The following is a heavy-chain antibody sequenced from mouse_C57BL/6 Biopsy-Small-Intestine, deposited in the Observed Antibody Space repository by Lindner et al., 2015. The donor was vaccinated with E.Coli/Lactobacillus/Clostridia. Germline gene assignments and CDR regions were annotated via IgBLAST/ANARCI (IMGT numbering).Heavy chain of an antibody. Sequence: VQLQESGPELVKPGASVKISCKASGYSFTDFNMNWVKQSHGNILDWIGYIYPYNGVSSYNQKFKGKATLTVDKSSSTAYMELRSLTSEDSAVYFCARDGSSYLTYWYFDVWGTGTTVTVSS. CDR3: ARDGSSYLTYWYFDV. D-gene: IGHD1-1*01. CDR2: IYPYNGVS. CDR1: GYSFTDFN. J-gene: IGHJ1*03. V-gene: IGHV1-31*01.